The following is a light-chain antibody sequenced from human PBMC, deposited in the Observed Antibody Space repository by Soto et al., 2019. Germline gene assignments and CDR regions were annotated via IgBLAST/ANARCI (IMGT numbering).Light chain of an antibody. CDR1: QDISNY. CDR2: DAS. CDR3: QQYDNLIFT. Sequence: DIQMTQSPSSLSASVGDRVTITCQASQDISNYFNWYQQKPGKAPKLLIYDASNLETGVPSRFSGSGSGTDFTFTISSLQPEDIATYYCQQYDNLIFTFGPGTKVDIK. J-gene: IGKJ3*01. V-gene: IGKV1-33*01.